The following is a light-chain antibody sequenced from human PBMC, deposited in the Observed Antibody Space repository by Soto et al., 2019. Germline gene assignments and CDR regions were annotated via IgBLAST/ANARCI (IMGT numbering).Light chain of an antibody. Sequence: DITITQSPSTLSASVGDRVTITCRASQTIGRWLAWYQQRPGKPPNLLIYKASTLASGVPSRFGGSGSGTEFTLTINSLQPDDFATYYCQQYHSYSGTFGQGTKV. CDR2: KAS. V-gene: IGKV1-5*03. J-gene: IGKJ1*01. CDR3: QQYHSYSGT. CDR1: QTIGRW.